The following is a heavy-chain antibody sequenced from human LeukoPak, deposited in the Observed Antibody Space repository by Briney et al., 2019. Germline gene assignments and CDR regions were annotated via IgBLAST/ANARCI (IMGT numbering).Heavy chain of an antibody. Sequence: KPAETLSLTCTVSGGSISSYYWSWLRQPPGEGLEWLGYIYYSGSTNYNPSLRSRVTISVDTSKKQCSLKLSSVTAADTAVYYCARGGGIVDYWGQGTLVTVSS. CDR2: IYYSGST. CDR1: GGSISSYY. CDR3: ARGGGIVDY. V-gene: IGHV4-59*01. D-gene: IGHD3-16*01. J-gene: IGHJ4*02.